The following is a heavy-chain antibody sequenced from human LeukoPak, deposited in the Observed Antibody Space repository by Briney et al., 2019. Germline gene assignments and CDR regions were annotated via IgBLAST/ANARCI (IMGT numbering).Heavy chain of an antibody. J-gene: IGHJ3*02. CDR1: GFTFSSYA. Sequence: PGGSLRLSCAASGFTFSSYAMSWVRQAPGKGLEWVSAISGSGGSTYYADSVKGRFTISRDNSKNTLYLQMNSLRAEDTAVYYCAKDRRPYYYDSSGYYPYAFDIWGQGTMVTVSS. CDR2: ISGSGGST. CDR3: AKDRRPYYYDSSGYYPYAFDI. V-gene: IGHV3-23*01. D-gene: IGHD3-22*01.